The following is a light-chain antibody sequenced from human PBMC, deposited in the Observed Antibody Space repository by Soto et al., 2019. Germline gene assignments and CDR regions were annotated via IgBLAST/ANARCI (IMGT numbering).Light chain of an antibody. V-gene: IGLV2-14*03. J-gene: IGLJ1*01. CDR2: DVS. CDR1: SSDIGGHDH. Sequence: QSVLTQPASVSGSPGQSITISCTGTSSDIGGHDHVSWYQQHPGKAPKLMIYDVSKRPSGVSDRFSGSKSGNTASLTISGLQAEDEADYYCSSYTDSRSYVFGTATKLTVL. CDR3: SSYTDSRSYV.